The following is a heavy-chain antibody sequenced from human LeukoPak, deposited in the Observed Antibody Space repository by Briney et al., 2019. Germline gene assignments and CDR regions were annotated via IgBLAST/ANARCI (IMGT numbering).Heavy chain of an antibody. V-gene: IGHV3-23*01. CDR2: ISGSGGST. CDR1: GFTFSSYA. Sequence: LPGGSLRLSCSASGFTFSSYAMSWVRQAPGKGLEWVSAISGSGGSTYYADSVKGRFTISRDNSKNTLYLQMNSLRAEDTAVYYCAKIVEIAAAGTYFDYWGQGTLVTVSS. J-gene: IGHJ4*02. D-gene: IGHD6-13*01. CDR3: AKIVEIAAAGTYFDY.